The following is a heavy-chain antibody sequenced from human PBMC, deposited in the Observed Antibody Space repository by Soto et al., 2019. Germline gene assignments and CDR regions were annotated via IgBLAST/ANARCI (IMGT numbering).Heavy chain of an antibody. Sequence: ASVKVSCKASGYTFFKYFIHWVRQAPGQGLEWIGIINPSRGSATYGPIFQGRVSLTTDMPTSTVYMELSSLRSEDTAIYYCARPLIGNTIDLWGQGTSVTVSS. J-gene: IGHJ3*01. CDR3: ARPLIGNTIDL. CDR2: INPSRGSA. V-gene: IGHV1-46*01. CDR1: GYTFFKYF. D-gene: IGHD1-7*01.